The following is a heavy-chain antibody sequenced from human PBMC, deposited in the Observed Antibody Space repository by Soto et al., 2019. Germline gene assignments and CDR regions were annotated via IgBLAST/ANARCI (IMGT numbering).Heavy chain of an antibody. D-gene: IGHD2-2*01. CDR3: AKREGDIVVVPAAIRPLYYYYGMDV. V-gene: IGHV3-23*01. Sequence: GGSLRLSCAASGFTFSSYAMSWVRQAPGKGLEWVSAISGSGGSTYYADSVKGRFTISRDNSKNTLYLQMNSLRAEDTAVYYCAKREGDIVVVPAAIRPLYYYYGMDVWGQGTTVTVSS. CDR1: GFTFSSYA. J-gene: IGHJ6*02. CDR2: ISGSGGST.